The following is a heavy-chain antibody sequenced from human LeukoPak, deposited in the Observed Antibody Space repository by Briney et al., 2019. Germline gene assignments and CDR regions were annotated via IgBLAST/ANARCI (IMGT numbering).Heavy chain of an antibody. V-gene: IGHV4-39*01. CDR1: GGSISSSSYY. D-gene: IGHD6-19*01. CDR2: LYYSGST. J-gene: IGHJ4*02. Sequence: SETLSLTCTVSGGSISSSSYYWGWIRQPPGKRLEWIGTLYYSGSTYYNPSLKSRVTISVDTSKNQFSLRLSSVTAADTAVYYCARRPVAGPFDYWGQGTLVTVSS. CDR3: ARRPVAGPFDY.